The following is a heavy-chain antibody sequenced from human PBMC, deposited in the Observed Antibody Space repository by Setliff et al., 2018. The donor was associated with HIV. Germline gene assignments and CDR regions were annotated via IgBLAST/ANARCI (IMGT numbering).Heavy chain of an antibody. D-gene: IGHD2-21*02. J-gene: IGHJ6*03. Sequence: GGSLRLSCEASGFSFSSYGMHWVRQAPGKGLEWVAFIRYDGSNKFYADSVKGRFTISRNDSKNTLYLQMNSLRPEDTAVYYCAKDRSIVVVTAMYMDVWGKGTTVTVSS. V-gene: IGHV3-30*02. CDR2: IRYDGSNK. CDR1: GFSFSSYG. CDR3: AKDRSIVVVTAMYMDV.